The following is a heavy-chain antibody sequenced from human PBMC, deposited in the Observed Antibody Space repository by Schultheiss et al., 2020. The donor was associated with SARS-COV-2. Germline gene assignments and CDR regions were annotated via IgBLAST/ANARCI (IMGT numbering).Heavy chain of an antibody. CDR1: GGSISSSSYY. J-gene: IGHJ3*02. Sequence: SETLSLTCTVSGGSISSSSYYWGWIRQHPGKGLEWIGEINHSGSTNYNPSLKSRVTISVDTSKNQFSLKLSSVTAADTAVYYCARALPYDAFDIWGQGTMVTVSS. CDR2: INHSGST. D-gene: IGHD5/OR15-5a*01. V-gene: IGHV4-39*07. CDR3: ARALPYDAFDI.